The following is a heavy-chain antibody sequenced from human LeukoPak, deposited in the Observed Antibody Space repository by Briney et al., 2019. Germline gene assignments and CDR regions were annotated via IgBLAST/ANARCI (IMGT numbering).Heavy chain of an antibody. J-gene: IGHJ4*02. CDR3: ARERREFFDY. V-gene: IGHV1-2*02. CDR1: GYTFTDYY. CDR2: INPKSGGT. D-gene: IGHD3-10*01. Sequence: ASVNVSCKASGYTFTDYYVHWVRQAPGQGLEWMGWINPKSGGTKYAQTFQGRVTMTRDTSISTAYMELSRLRSDDTAVYYCARERREFFDYWGQGTLVIVSS.